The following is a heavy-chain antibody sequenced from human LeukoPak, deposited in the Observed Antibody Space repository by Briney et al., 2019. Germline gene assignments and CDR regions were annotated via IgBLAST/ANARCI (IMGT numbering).Heavy chain of an antibody. CDR3: ASVRMYSSSWYH. V-gene: IGHV1-2*02. CDR2: INPNSGGT. J-gene: IGHJ4*02. D-gene: IGHD6-13*01. CDR1: GYTFTGYY. Sequence: ASVKVSCKASGYTFTGYYMHWVRQAPGQGLEWMGWINPNSGGTNYAQKFQGRVTMTRDTSISTAYMELSSLRSEDTAVYYCASVRMYSSSWYHWGQGTLVTVSS.